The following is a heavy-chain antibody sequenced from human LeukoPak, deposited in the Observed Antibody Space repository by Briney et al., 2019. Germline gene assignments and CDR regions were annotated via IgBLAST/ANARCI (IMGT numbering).Heavy chain of an antibody. CDR3: ARGAYSSSWNAPLDY. V-gene: IGHV1-18*04. J-gene: IGHJ4*02. Sequence: ASVKVSCKASGYTFTSYYMHWVRQAPGQGLEWMGWISAYNGNTNYAQKLQGRVTMTTDTSTSTAYMELRSLRSDDTAVYYCARGAYSSSWNAPLDYWGQGTLVTVSS. CDR2: ISAYNGNT. D-gene: IGHD6-13*01. CDR1: GYTFTSYY.